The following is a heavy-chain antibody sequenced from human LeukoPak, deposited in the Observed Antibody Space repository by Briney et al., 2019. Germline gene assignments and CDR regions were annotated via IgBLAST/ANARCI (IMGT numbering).Heavy chain of an antibody. J-gene: IGHJ4*02. CDR1: GFTLSSYA. V-gene: IGHV3-23*01. CDR3: AKKAVAALYYFDY. Sequence: GGSPRLSRAASGFTLSSYAMSWVPQAPGKGLEWVSAISGSGGSTYYADSVKGRFTISRDNSKTTLDLEMNSLRAEDTAVYYCAKKAVAALYYFDYWGQGTLVTVSS. D-gene: IGHD6-19*01. CDR2: ISGSGGST.